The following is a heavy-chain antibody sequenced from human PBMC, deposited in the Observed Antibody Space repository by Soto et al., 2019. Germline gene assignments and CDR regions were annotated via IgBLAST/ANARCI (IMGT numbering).Heavy chain of an antibody. CDR3: ARDAGGGEGAFDI. CDR2: IWYDGSNK. J-gene: IGHJ3*02. CDR1: GFTFSSYG. Sequence: QVQLVESGGGVVQPGRSLRLSCAASGFTFSSYGMHWVRQAPGKGLEWVAVIWYDGSNKYYADSVKGRFTISRDNSKNTLYLQINSLRAEDTAVYYCARDAGGGEGAFDIWGQGTMVTVSS. V-gene: IGHV3-33*01. D-gene: IGHD4-17*01.